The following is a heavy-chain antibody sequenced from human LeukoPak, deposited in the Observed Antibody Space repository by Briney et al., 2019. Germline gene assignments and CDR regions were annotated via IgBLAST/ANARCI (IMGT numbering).Heavy chain of an antibody. V-gene: IGHV3-7*01. J-gene: IGHJ4*02. Sequence: GGSLRLSCAASGFTFSSYWMTWVRQAPGKGLEWVANIKPDGSVGYYVDSVRGRFIISRDNAGNSLYLQMNSLRVEDTAVYYCTQNLVAVPGDHWGQGTLLIVSS. CDR1: GFTFSSYW. D-gene: IGHD2-21*01. CDR3: TQNLVAVPGDH. CDR2: IKPDGSVG.